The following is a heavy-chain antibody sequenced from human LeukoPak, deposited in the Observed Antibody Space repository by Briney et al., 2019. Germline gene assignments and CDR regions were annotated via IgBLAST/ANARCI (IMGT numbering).Heavy chain of an antibody. V-gene: IGHV3-30*02. J-gene: IGHJ4*02. CDR1: GFTFSSYG. CDR2: IWYDGSNK. Sequence: GGSLRLSCAASGFTFSSYGMHWVRQAPGKGLEWVAVIWYDGSNKYYADSVKGRFTISRDNSKNTLYLQMNSLRAEDTALYYCAKGSGGDYEGYFDYWGQGTLVTVSS. CDR3: AKGSGGDYEGYFDY. D-gene: IGHD4-17*01.